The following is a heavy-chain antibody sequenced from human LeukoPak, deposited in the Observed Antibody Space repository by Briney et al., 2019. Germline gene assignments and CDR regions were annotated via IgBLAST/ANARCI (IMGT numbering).Heavy chain of an antibody. V-gene: IGHV1-2*02. CDR2: INPNSGGT. Sequence: ASVKVSCKASGYTFTGYYMHWVRQAPGQGLEWMGWINPNSGGTNYAQKFQGRVTMTRDTSISTAYMELSRLRSDDTVVYYCARDRGYCSSTSCRNWFDPWGQGTLVTVSS. CDR1: GYTFTGYY. CDR3: ARDRGYCSSTSCRNWFDP. D-gene: IGHD2-2*03. J-gene: IGHJ5*02.